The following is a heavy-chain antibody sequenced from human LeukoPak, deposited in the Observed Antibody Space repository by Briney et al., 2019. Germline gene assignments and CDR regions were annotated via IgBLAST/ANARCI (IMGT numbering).Heavy chain of an antibody. V-gene: IGHV1-2*02. Sequence: ASVKVSCKASGYTFTAYYMHWVRQAPGQGLEWMGWINSNTGGTNYAQKFQGRVTMTRDTSITTAYMELSRLTSDDTAVYYCAKGPDRSSGWYWFDPWGQGTLVTVSS. D-gene: IGHD6-13*01. CDR3: AKGPDRSSGWYWFDP. J-gene: IGHJ5*02. CDR1: GYTFTAYY. CDR2: INSNTGGT.